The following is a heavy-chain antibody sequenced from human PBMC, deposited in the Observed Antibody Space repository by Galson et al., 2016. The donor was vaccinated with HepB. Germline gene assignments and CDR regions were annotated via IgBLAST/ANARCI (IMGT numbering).Heavy chain of an antibody. CDR2: ISYDGKNK. CDR3: SRVVVGATDYYYYYGLDI. D-gene: IGHD1-26*01. CDR1: GFTYSTYT. V-gene: IGHV3-30*14. J-gene: IGHJ6*02. Sequence: SLRLSCAASGFTYSTYTMHWVRQAPGQGLEWVALISYDGKNKQYADSLRGRFTISRDTSQNTVYLQMSSLRGDDTAVYYCSRVVVGATDYYYYYGLDIWGQGTTVTVSS.